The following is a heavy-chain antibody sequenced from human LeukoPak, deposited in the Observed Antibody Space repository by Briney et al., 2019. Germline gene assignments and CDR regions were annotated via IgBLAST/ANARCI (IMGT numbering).Heavy chain of an antibody. D-gene: IGHD3-10*01. J-gene: IGHJ4*02. CDR2: LSYDGSNE. CDR3: AGSWFYRDYFEY. V-gene: IGHV3-30*04. CDR1: GFXFSTYA. Sequence: PGGSLRLSCSASGFXFSTYAIHWVRQAPGKGLEWVAVLSYDGSNEYYADSVKGRFTISRDNSKNTLYLQMNSLRVEDTAVYYCAGSWFYRDYFEYWGQGTLVTVSS.